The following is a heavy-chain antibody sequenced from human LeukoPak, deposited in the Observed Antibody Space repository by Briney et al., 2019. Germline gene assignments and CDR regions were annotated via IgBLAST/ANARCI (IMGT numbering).Heavy chain of an antibody. Sequence: ASVKVSCKASGYTFTGYYMHWVRQAPGQGLEWMGWINPNSGGTNYAQKFQGRVTMTRDTSISTAYMELSRLRSDDTAVYYCARALKPVGATGVDAFDIWGRGTMVTVSS. J-gene: IGHJ3*02. D-gene: IGHD1-26*01. CDR3: ARALKPVGATGVDAFDI. V-gene: IGHV1-2*02. CDR2: INPNSGGT. CDR1: GYTFTGYY.